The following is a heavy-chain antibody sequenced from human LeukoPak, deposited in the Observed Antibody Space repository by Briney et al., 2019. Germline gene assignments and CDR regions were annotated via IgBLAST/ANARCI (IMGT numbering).Heavy chain of an antibody. CDR2: ISPSGGAT. CDR1: GFTFSSHA. J-gene: IGHJ4*02. Sequence: GGSLRLSCAASGFTFSSHAMSWVRQAPGKGPAWVSGISPSGGATSYTDSVKGRFTISRDNAKNSLYLQMNSLRAEDTAVYYCASRIAVASDYWGQGTLVTVSS. D-gene: IGHD6-19*01. V-gene: IGHV3-23*01. CDR3: ASRIAVASDY.